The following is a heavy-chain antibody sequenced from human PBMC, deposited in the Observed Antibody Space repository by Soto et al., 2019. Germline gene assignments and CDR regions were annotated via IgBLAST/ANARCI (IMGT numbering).Heavy chain of an antibody. CDR3: ARVPGEYNWFDP. J-gene: IGHJ5*02. V-gene: IGHV4-31*03. Sequence: SETLSLTCTVSGGSISSGGYYWSWIRQHPGKGLEWIGYIYYSGSTYYNPSLKSRVTISVDTSKNQFSLKLSSVTAADTAVYYWARVPGEYNWFDPWGQRTLVTVSS. CDR2: IYYSGST. CDR1: GGSISSGGYY.